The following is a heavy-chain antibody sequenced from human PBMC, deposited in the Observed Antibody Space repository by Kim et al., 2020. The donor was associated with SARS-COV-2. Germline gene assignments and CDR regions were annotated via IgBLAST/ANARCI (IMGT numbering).Heavy chain of an antibody. CDR2: ISSSSSTV. Sequence: GGSLRLSCTVSGFNFNSYSMNWVRQAPGKGLEWVSYISSSSSTVYYARSVRGRFTISRDNAKNSLFLQMNSLRDDDTAVYYCARFPLCMTMVRCMITTSLFDYYSLDAWGQGTTVTVSS. D-gene: IGHD2-2*01. V-gene: IGHV3-48*02. CDR1: GFNFNSYS. J-gene: IGHJ6*02. CDR3: ARFPLCMTMVRCMITTSLFDYYSLDA.